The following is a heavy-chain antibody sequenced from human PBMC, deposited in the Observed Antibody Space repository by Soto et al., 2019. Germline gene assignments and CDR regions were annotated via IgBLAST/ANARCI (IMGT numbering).Heavy chain of an antibody. CDR1: GYTFTSYY. CDR3: ARLRGVMSY. Sequence: GDSVKVCFKASGYTFTSYYMHLVRQAPGQGLEWMGIINPSGGSTSYAQKFQGRVTMTRDTSTSTVYMELSSLRSEDTAVYYCARLRGVMSYWGQGTMVTVSS. J-gene: IGHJ4*02. V-gene: IGHV1-46*01. D-gene: IGHD3-10*01. CDR2: INPSGGST.